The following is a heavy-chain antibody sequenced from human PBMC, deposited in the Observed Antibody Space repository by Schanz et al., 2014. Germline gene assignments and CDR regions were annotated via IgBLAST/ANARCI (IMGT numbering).Heavy chain of an antibody. Sequence: QVQLVESGGGVVQPGRSLRLSCAGSGFSFSDYGMHWVRQAPGRGLEWVAVISYHGSERYYADSVKGRFTISRDNSKNNLYLQMTSQRTEDTAVYFCAKRYDTSGYSGFDYWGQGTLVTVSS. V-gene: IGHV3-30*18. CDR1: GFSFSDYG. J-gene: IGHJ4*02. CDR3: AKRYDTSGYSGFDY. CDR2: ISYHGSER. D-gene: IGHD3-22*01.